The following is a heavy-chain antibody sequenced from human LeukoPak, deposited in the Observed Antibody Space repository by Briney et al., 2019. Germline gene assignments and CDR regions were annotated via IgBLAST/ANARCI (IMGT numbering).Heavy chain of an antibody. V-gene: IGHV4-4*07. Sequence: PSETLSLTCTVSGGSIGSYYWSWIRQPAGKGLEWIGRIYTSGSTNYNPSLKSRVTMSVDTSKNQFSLKLSSVTAADTAVYYCARDRSYVFYYYMDVWGKGTTVTVSS. J-gene: IGHJ6*03. D-gene: IGHD1-26*01. CDR2: IYTSGST. CDR1: GGSIGSYY. CDR3: ARDRSYVFYYYMDV.